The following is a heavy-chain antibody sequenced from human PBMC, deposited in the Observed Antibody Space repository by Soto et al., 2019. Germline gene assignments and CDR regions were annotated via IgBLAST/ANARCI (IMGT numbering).Heavy chain of an antibody. J-gene: IGHJ4*02. V-gene: IGHV2-5*02. CDR2: IYWDDDK. CDR3: AHRRDYYGDWNSGQFDY. Sequence: QITLKESGPTLVEPTQTLTLTCSLSGFSISTSGVGVGWIRQTPGKALEWLVFIYWDDDKRYSTSLKSWLAITKDTSKNQVVLTMTDMDPVDTGTYYCAHRRDYYGDWNSGQFDYWGQGTLVTVSS. D-gene: IGHD4-17*01. CDR1: GFSISTSGVG.